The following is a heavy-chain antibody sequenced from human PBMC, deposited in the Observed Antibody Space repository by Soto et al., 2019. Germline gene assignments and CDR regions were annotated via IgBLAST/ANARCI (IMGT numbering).Heavy chain of an antibody. D-gene: IGHD3-22*01. V-gene: IGHV4-59*08. Sequence: SETLSLTCTVSGGSISSYYWSWIRQPPGKGLEWIGYIYSTGSTNYNPSLKSRVTISVDTSKNQFSLKLSSVTAADTAVYYCARVRYYYDSSGYRSNWFAPWGQGTLVTVSS. CDR1: GGSISSYY. CDR2: IYSTGST. CDR3: ARVRYYYDSSGYRSNWFAP. J-gene: IGHJ5*02.